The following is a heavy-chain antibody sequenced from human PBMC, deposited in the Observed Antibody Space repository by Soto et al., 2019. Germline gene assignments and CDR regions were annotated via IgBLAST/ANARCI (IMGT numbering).Heavy chain of an antibody. CDR3: CTVTTDQNYYYYYMDV. J-gene: IGHJ6*03. D-gene: IGHD4-17*01. CDR2: IIANRLIA. Sequence: SVKVSCKASGYTFTSYGISWVRQAPGQGLEWMGRIIANRLIANYAQKFQGRVTITTDKSTSTAYMELSSLRSEDTAVYYCCTVTTDQNYYYYYMDVWGKGTTVTVSS. V-gene: IGHV1-69*04. CDR1: GYTFTSYG.